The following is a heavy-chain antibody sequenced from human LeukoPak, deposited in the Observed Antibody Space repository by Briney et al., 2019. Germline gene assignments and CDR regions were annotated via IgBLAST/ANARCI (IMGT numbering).Heavy chain of an antibody. J-gene: IGHJ4*02. CDR1: GFTFDDYA. D-gene: IGHD3-10*01. CDR3: ARDSRLLWFGELSRPIDY. Sequence: PGGSLRLSCAASGFTFDDYAMHWVRQAPGKGLEWVSLISWDGGSTYYADSVKGRFTISRDNSKNSLYLQMNSLRAEDTALYYCARDSRLLWFGELSRPIDYWGQGTLVTVSS. CDR2: ISWDGGST. V-gene: IGHV3-43D*03.